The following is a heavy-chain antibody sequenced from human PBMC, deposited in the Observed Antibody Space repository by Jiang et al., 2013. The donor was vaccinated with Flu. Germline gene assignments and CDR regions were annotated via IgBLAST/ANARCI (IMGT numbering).Heavy chain of an antibody. CDR1: GGSISSSSYY. J-gene: IGHJ4*02. CDR3: ARLYRENHCSGGSCYSGRVGY. CDR2: IYYSGST. D-gene: IGHD2-15*01. V-gene: IGHV4-39*01. Sequence: GPGLVKPSETLSLTCTVSGGSISSSSYYWGWIRQPPGKGLEWIGSIYYSGSTYYNPSLKSRVTISVDTSKNQFSLKLSSVTAADTAVYYCARLYRENHCSGGSCYSGRVGYWGQGTLVTVSS.